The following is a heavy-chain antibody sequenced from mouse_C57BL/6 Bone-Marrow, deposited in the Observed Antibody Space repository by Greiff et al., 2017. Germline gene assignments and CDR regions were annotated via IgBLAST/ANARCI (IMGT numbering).Heavy chain of an antibody. D-gene: IGHD1-1*02. CDR3: VNVGGTYVGFPY. V-gene: IGHV1-61*01. J-gene: IGHJ3*01. Sequence: VQLQQPGAELVRPGSSVKLSCKASGYTFTSYWMDWVKQSPGQGLEWIGNIYPSDSETHYNQKFKDKATLTVDKSSSTAYMQLSSLTSEDSAVYYCVNVGGTYVGFPYWGQGTLVTVSA. CDR1: GYTFTSYW. CDR2: IYPSDSET.